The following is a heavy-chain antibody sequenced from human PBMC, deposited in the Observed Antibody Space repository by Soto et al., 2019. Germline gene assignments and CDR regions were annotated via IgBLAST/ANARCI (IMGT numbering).Heavy chain of an antibody. CDR2: IYPGDSDT. CDR1: GYSFTSYW. V-gene: IGHV5-51*01. J-gene: IGHJ6*02. Sequence: PGESLKISCKGSGYSFTSYWIGWVRQMPGKGLEWMGIIYPGDSDTRYSPSFQGQVTISADKSISTAYLQWSSPKASDTAMYYCARHSYDILTGNYYYYGMDVWGQGTTVTVSS. D-gene: IGHD3-9*01. CDR3: ARHSYDILTGNYYYYGMDV.